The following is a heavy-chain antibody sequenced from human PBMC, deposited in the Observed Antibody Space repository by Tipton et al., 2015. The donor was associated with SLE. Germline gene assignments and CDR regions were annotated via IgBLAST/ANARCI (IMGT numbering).Heavy chain of an antibody. CDR2: ISVYNGKT. CDR1: GYTFSTYG. CDR3: ARDGEKEYCDDTCYFAPYHFDY. J-gene: IGHJ4*02. D-gene: IGHD2-21*01. Sequence: QVQLVQSGAEVKKPGASVKVSCKASGYTFSTYGFSWVRQVPGRGLEWMGWISVYNGKTNYAQNFQDRVTMTTDTSTTTAYMELRSLRSDDAAVYYCARDGEKEYCDDTCYFAPYHFDYWGQGTLVTVSS. V-gene: IGHV1-18*01.